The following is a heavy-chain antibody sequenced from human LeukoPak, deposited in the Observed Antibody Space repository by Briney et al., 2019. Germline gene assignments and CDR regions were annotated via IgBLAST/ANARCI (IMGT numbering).Heavy chain of an antibody. D-gene: IGHD3-16*01. V-gene: IGHV3-7*03. Sequence: GGSLRLSCTASGFTFSNFWMGWVRQAPGKGLEWVASINHNGNVNYYVDSVKGRFTISRDNAKNSLYLQMSNLRAEDTAVYFCARGGGLDVWGQGATVTVSS. J-gene: IGHJ6*02. CDR2: INHNGNVN. CDR3: ARGGGLDV. CDR1: GFTFSNFW.